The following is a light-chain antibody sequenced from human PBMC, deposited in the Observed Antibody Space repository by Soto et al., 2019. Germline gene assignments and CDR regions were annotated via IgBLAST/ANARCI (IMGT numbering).Light chain of an antibody. CDR1: QSVSSY. J-gene: IGKJ4*01. CDR3: QQRSNWPLT. CDR2: DAT. Sequence: EIVLTQSPATLSLSPGERATLSCRASQSVSSYLAWYQQKPGQAPRLLIHDATNRATGIPARFSGSGSGTGFTLTISSLEPEDFAVYYCQQRSNWPLTFGGGTKVEIK. V-gene: IGKV3-11*01.